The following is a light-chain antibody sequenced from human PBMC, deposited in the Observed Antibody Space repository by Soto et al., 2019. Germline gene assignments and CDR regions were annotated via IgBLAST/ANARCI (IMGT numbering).Light chain of an antibody. J-gene: IGKJ5*01. CDR3: LQHNSYPIT. Sequence: DIQMTQSPSTLSASVGDRVTITCRASQPISTWLAWYQQRPGKAPNLLIYHASSLESGVPSRFSGSGSGTEFTLTISGLQPEDFAIYYCLQHNSYPITLGQGTRLEIK. V-gene: IGKV1-5*01. CDR1: QPISTW. CDR2: HAS.